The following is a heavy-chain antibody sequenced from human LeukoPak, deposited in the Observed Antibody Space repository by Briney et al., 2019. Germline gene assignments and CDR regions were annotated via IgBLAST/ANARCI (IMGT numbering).Heavy chain of an antibody. D-gene: IGHD7-27*01. CDR3: AKDLTNWGDY. Sequence: PGGSLRLSCAASGFTFTNAWMNWVRQAPGEGLEWVSTLSGSGGSTYYADSVKGRFTISRDNSRNTLYLQMNGLRAEDTAVYYCAKDLTNWGDYWGQGTLVTVSS. J-gene: IGHJ4*02. CDR2: LSGSGGST. V-gene: IGHV3-23*01. CDR1: GFTFTNAW.